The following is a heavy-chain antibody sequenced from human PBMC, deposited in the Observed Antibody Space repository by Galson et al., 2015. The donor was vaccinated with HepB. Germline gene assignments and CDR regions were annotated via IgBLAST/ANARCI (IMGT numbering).Heavy chain of an antibody. CDR1: GFTFSNYA. J-gene: IGHJ4*02. CDR3: AKGKYYDVLTGYYPFDY. V-gene: IGHV3-23*01. D-gene: IGHD3-9*01. CDR2: IRGSGGGT. Sequence: SLRLSCAASGFTFSNYAMSWVRQVPGKGLEWVSAIRGSGGGTYYADSVKGRFTISRDNSKNTLYLQMNSLRAEDTAVYYCAKGKYYDVLTGYYPFDYWGQGNLVTVSS.